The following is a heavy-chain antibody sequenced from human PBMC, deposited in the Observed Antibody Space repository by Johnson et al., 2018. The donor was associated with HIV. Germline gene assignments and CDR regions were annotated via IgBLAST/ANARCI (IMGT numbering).Heavy chain of an antibody. D-gene: IGHD2/OR15-2a*01. Sequence: QVQLVESGGGVVQPGRSLRLSCAASRITLSSYGMHWVRQAPGKGLEWVAVISYDGSNKYYADSVKGQFTISRDNSKNTLYLHMNSLRAEDTAVYYCAKGRGPPTSFDAFDIWGQGTMVTVSS. CDR3: AKGRGPPTSFDAFDI. CDR2: ISYDGSNK. CDR1: RITLSSYG. J-gene: IGHJ3*02. V-gene: IGHV3-30*18.